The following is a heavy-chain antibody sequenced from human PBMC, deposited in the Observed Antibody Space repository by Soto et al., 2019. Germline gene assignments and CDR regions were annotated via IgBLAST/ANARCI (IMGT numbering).Heavy chain of an antibody. J-gene: IGHJ4*02. CDR2: MNPNSGNT. CDR3: ARSPPQPMLDDY. D-gene: IGHD2-8*01. Sequence: ASVKVSCKASGYTFTSYDINWVRQATGQGLEWMVWMNPNSGNTGYAQKFQGRVTMTRNTSISTAYMELSSLRSEDTAVYYCARSPPQPMLDDYWGQGTLVTVSS. V-gene: IGHV1-8*01. CDR1: GYTFTSYD.